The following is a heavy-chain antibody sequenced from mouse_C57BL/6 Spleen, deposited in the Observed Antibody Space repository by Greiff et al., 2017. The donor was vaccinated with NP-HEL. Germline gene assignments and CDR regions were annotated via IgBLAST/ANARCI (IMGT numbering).Heavy chain of an antibody. CDR2: IDPEDGET. D-gene: IGHD3-1*01. J-gene: IGHJ3*01. Sequence: EVQLQQSGAELVKPGASVKLSCTASGFNIKDYYMHWVKQRTEQGLEWIGRIDPEDGETKYAPKFPGKATIPADPSSNTAYLQLSSLTSEDTAVYYCARGLFAYWGEGTLGTVSA. CDR1: GFNIKDYY. CDR3: ARGLFAY. V-gene: IGHV14-2*01.